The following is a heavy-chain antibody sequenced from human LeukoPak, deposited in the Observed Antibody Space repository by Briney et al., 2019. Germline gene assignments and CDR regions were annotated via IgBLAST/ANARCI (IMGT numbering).Heavy chain of an antibody. Sequence: GGSLRLSCAASGFTFSSYSMNWVRQAPGKGLEWVSSISSSSSYIYYADSVKGRFTISRDNAKNSLYLQMNRLRAEDTAVYYCARNSATGYYGMDVWGQGTTVTVSS. J-gene: IGHJ6*02. V-gene: IGHV3-21*01. CDR3: ARNSATGYYGMDV. CDR1: GFTFSSYS. D-gene: IGHD4-17*01. CDR2: ISSSSSYI.